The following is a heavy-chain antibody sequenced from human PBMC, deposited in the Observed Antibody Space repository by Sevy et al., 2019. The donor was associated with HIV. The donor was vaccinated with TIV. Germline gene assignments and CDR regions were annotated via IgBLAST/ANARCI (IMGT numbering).Heavy chain of an antibody. V-gene: IGHV3-30-3*01. CDR1: GLTFSSHA. Sequence: GGSLRLSCAASGLTFSSHAMHWVRQAPGKGLEWVAVISSAASNKNNADSVKGRFTISRENPKNTLYLQMNSLRPEDTAVYYCTRDAGYSIAWSPSDYWGQGTLVTVSS. CDR3: TRDAGYSIAWSPSDY. D-gene: IGHD6-19*01. CDR2: ISSAASNK. J-gene: IGHJ4*02.